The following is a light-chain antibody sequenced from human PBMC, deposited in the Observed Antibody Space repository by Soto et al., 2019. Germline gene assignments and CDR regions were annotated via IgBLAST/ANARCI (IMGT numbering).Light chain of an antibody. J-gene: IGKJ1*01. CDR2: AAS. V-gene: IGKV3-20*01. CDR3: QQYGSSGT. CDR1: QSVSSSF. Sequence: EVVLTQSPGTLSLSPGERATLSCRASQSVSSSFLAWYQQKPGQAPRLLIHAASTGATGIPARFRGSGSGTDFTLTISSLEPEDFAVYYCQQYGSSGTFGQGTKVDIK.